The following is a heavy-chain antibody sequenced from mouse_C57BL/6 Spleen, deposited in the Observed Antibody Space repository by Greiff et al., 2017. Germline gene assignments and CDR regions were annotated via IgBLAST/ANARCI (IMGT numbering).Heavy chain of an antibody. D-gene: IGHD2-2*01. CDR3: QSFYAYDLYWYFDV. Sequence: QVQLQQSGAELVKPGASVKISCKASGYAFSSYWMNWVKQRPGKGLEWIGQIYPGDGDTNYNGKFKGKATLTADKSSSTAYMHLSSLTSDDSAVCFCQSFYAYDLYWYFDVWGTGTTGTVSS. CDR1: GYAFSSYW. V-gene: IGHV1-80*01. CDR2: IYPGDGDT. J-gene: IGHJ1*03.